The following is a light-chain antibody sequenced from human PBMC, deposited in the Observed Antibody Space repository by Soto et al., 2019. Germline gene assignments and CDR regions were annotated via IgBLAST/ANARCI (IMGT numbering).Light chain of an antibody. V-gene: IGLV2-14*03. CDR3: SSYTSSTVYI. CDR2: HVT. J-gene: IGLJ1*01. Sequence: QSVLTQPASLSGSPGQSITISCTGTSSDVGGYSYVSWYQQHPGDAPKLMIYHVTNRPSGVSDRFSGSKSGNTASLTISGLQAEDEADYYCSSYTSSTVYIFGTGTKVTVL. CDR1: SSDVGGYSY.